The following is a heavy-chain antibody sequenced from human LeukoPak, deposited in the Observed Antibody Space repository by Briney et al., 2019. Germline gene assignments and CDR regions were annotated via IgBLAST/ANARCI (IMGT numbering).Heavy chain of an antibody. CDR2: ISSSSSYI. CDR1: GFTFSSYS. CDR3: ARARIAATGTPFDY. J-gene: IGHJ4*02. Sequence: GSLRLSCAASGFTFSSYSMNWVRQAPGKGLEWVSSISSSSSYIYYADSVKGRFTISRDNAKNSLYLQMNSLRAEDTAVYYCARARIAATGTPFDYWGQGTLVTVSS. D-gene: IGHD6-13*01. V-gene: IGHV3-21*01.